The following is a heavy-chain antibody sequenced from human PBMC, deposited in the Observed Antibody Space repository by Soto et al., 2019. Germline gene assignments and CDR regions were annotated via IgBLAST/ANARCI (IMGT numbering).Heavy chain of an antibody. CDR3: VRGRYGSEIH. Sequence: EVRLVESGGGLVQPGGSLRLSCAAFGFTVSSNYMTWVRLAPGKGLEWVSLVYSGGATHYAASVKGRFTISTPSSQNTLFLQMNSLRTEATATYYCVRGRYGSEIHWGQGTKVTVSS. D-gene: IGHD3-10*01. CDR2: VYSGGAT. V-gene: IGHV3-53*04. CDR1: GFTVSSNY. J-gene: IGHJ4*02.